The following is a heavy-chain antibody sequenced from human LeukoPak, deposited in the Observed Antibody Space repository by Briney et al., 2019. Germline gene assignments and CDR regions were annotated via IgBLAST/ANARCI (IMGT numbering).Heavy chain of an antibody. CDR3: ARERGMTTVTTAAAFDI. CDR1: GYTFTDYY. D-gene: IGHD4-17*01. CDR2: INPNSGGT. Sequence: ASVKVSCKASGYTFTDYYMHWVRQAPGQGLEWMGWINPNSGGTNYAQKFQGRVTMTRDTSISTAYMELCRLRSDDTAVYYCARERGMTTVTTAAAFDIWGQGTMVTVSS. V-gene: IGHV1-2*02. J-gene: IGHJ3*02.